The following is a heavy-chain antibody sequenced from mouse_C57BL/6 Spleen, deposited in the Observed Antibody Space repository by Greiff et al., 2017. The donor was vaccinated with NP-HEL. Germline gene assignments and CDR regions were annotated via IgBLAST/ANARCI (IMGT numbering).Heavy chain of an antibody. CDR1: GFTFSDYG. D-gene: IGHD1-1*01. V-gene: IGHV5-17*01. Sequence: EVMLVESGGGLVKPGGSLKLSCAASGFTFSDYGMHWVRQAPEKGLEWVAYISSGSSTIYYADTVKGRFTISRDNAKNTLFLQMASLRSEDTAMYYCARGGYYGSRLNAMDYWGQGTSVTVSS. CDR2: ISSGSSTI. CDR3: ARGGYYGSRLNAMDY. J-gene: IGHJ4*01.